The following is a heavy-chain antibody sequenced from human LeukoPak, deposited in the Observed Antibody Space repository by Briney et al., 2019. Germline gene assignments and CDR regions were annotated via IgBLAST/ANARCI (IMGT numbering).Heavy chain of an antibody. J-gene: IGHJ4*02. V-gene: IGHV3-7*03. Sequence: GRSLRLSCAASGFTFSNYGIHWVRQAPGTGLEWVANIKQDGSDRNYVTSVRGRFTISRDNAESSLYLQMNSLRAEDTAVYYCVRNLAVAGTCFDSWGQGTLVTVSS. CDR3: VRNLAVAGTCFDS. D-gene: IGHD6-19*01. CDR1: GFTFSNYG. CDR2: IKQDGSDR.